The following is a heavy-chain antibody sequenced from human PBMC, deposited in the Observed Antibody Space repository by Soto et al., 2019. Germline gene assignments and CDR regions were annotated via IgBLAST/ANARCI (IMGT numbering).Heavy chain of an antibody. CDR1: GGSISSSNW. CDR3: ARDRGGWPYYFDY. D-gene: IGHD6-19*01. J-gene: IGHJ4*02. V-gene: IGHV4-4*02. CDR2: IYHSGST. Sequence: SETLSLTCAVSGGSISSSNWWSWVRQPPGKGLEWIGEIYHSGSTNYNPSLKSRVTISVDKSKNQFSLKLSSVTAADTAVYYCARDRGGWPYYFDYWGQGALVTVSS.